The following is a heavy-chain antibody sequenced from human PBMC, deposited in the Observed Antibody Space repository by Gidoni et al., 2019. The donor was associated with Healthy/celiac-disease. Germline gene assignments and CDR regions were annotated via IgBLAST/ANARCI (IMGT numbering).Heavy chain of an antibody. CDR1: GGSISSSSYY. J-gene: IGHJ4*02. D-gene: IGHD5-12*01. Sequence: QLQLQESGPGLVKPSETLSLTCTVSGGSISSSSYYWGWIRQPPGKGLEWIGSIYYSGSTYYNPSLKRRVTISVDTSKNQFSLKLSSVTAADTAVYYCARAGRMATLDYWGQGTLVTVSS. CDR2: IYYSGST. CDR3: ARAGRMATLDY. V-gene: IGHV4-39*07.